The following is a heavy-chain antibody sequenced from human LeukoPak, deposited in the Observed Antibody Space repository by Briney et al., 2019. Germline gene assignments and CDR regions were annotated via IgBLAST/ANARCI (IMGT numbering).Heavy chain of an antibody. CDR1: GFTFSSYD. CDR2: IGKAGDT. CDR3: VRGDVGFDP. Sequence: GGSLRLSFKASGFTFSSYDMHWFRKPTGKGLEWVAGIGKAGDTYYLGSVKGRFTISRGNAKNSLYLQMNSLRVGDTAVYYCVRGDVGFDPWGQGTLVTVSS. D-gene: IGHD2-21*01. J-gene: IGHJ5*02. V-gene: IGHV3-13*01.